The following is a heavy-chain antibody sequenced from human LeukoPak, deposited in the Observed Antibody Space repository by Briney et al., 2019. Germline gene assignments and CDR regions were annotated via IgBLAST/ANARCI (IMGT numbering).Heavy chain of an antibody. CDR2: INPNSGGT. D-gene: IGHD4-11*01. CDR3: AREGLQSFDY. J-gene: IGHJ4*02. Sequence: ASVKVSCKASGYTFTAYHMHWVRQAPGQGLEWMGWINPNSGGTNYAQKFQGRVTMTRDTFQGRVTMTRDTSISTAYMELSRLRADDTAVYYSAREGLQSFDYWGQGTLVTVSS. V-gene: IGHV1-2*02. CDR1: GYTFTAYH.